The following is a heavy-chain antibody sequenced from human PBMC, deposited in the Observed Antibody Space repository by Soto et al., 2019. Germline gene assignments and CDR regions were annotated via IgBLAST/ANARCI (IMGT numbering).Heavy chain of an antibody. V-gene: IGHV4-59*08. CDR2: IYYSGST. CDR3: ARGLMITFGGGMDV. D-gene: IGHD3-16*01. Sequence: PSETLSLTCTVSGGSISSYYWSWIRQPPGKGLEWIGYIYYSGSTNYNPSLKSRVTISVDTSKNQFSLKLSSVTAADTAVYYCARGLMITFGGGMDVWGKGTTVTVPS. CDR1: GGSISSYY. J-gene: IGHJ6*03.